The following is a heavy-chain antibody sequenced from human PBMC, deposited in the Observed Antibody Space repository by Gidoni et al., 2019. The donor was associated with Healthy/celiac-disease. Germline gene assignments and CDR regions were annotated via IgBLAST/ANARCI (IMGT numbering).Heavy chain of an antibody. V-gene: IGHV3-23*01. D-gene: IGHD6-6*01. Sequence: EVQLLESGGGLVQPGGCLRLCCAAYGVTFRSYAMSGVRQAPGKGLEWVSAISGSGGSTYYADSVKGRFTISRDNAKNTLYLQMNSLRAEDTAVYYCAKDSSSSTYDYWGQGTRVTVSS. CDR1: GVTFRSYA. J-gene: IGHJ4*02. CDR3: AKDSSSSTYDY. CDR2: ISGSGGST.